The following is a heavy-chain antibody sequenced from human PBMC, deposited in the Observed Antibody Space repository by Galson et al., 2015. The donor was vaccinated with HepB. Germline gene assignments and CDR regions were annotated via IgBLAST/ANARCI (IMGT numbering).Heavy chain of an antibody. D-gene: IGHD6-13*01. Sequence: SCKASGGTFSSYAISWVRQAPGQGLEWMGGIIPIFGIANYAQKFQGRVTITADESTSTAYMELSSLRSEDTAVYYCAQYSSSWFSPWFDPWGQGTLVTVSS. CDR1: GGTFSSYA. CDR3: AQYSSSWFSPWFDP. J-gene: IGHJ5*02. V-gene: IGHV1-69*01. CDR2: IIPIFGIA.